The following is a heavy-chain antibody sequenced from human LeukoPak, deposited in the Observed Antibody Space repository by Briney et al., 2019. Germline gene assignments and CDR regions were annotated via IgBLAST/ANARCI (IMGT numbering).Heavy chain of an antibody. V-gene: IGHV4-59*01. CDR2: IYYSGST. CDR3: ARERTDYGSGSYFTDY. D-gene: IGHD3-10*01. J-gene: IGHJ4*02. CDR1: GGSISSYY. Sequence: SETLSLTCTVSGGSISSYYWSWIRQPPGKGLEWIGYIYYSGSTNYNPSLKSRVTISVDTSKNQFSLKLSSVTAADTAVYYCARERTDYGSGSYFTDYWGQGTLVTVSS.